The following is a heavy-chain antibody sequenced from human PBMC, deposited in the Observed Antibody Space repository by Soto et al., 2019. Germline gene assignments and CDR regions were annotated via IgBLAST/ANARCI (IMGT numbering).Heavy chain of an antibody. D-gene: IGHD6-13*01. CDR2: IHYTGST. Sequence: QLQLQESGPGLVKPLETLSLTCSVSDGSISSNAYYWGWIRQPPGKGLEYIGSIHYTGSTYYNPSLKSRVTMAVDTSKSQFSLKLSSVTAADTAVYFCARHASTAAAGNVFDYWGQGTLVTVSS. J-gene: IGHJ4*02. V-gene: IGHV4-39*01. CDR3: ARHASTAAAGNVFDY. CDR1: DGSISSNAYY.